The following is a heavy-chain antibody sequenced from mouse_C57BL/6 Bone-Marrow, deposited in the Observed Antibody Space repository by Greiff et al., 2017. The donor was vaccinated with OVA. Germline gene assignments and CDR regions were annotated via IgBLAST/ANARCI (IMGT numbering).Heavy chain of an antibody. D-gene: IGHD1-1*01. Sequence: VQLRESGTELVKPGASVKLSCKASGYTFTSYWMHWVKQRPGQGLEWIGNINPSNGGTNYNEKFKSKATLTVDKSSSTAYMQLSSLTSEDSAVYYCARGYYYGSSWFAYWGQGTLVTVSA. J-gene: IGHJ3*01. V-gene: IGHV1-53*01. CDR1: GYTFTSYW. CDR2: INPSNGGT. CDR3: ARGYYYGSSWFAY.